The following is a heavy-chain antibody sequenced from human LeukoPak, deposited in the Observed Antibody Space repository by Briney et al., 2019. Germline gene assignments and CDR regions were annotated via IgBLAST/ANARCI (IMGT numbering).Heavy chain of an antibody. Sequence: PSETLSLTCTVSGGSISSSSYYWGWIRQPPGKGLEWIGSIYYSGSTYYNPSLKSRVTISVDTSKNQFSLKLSSVTAADTAVYYCARDLYSNLKITMVHYFDYWGQGTLVTVSS. CDR3: ARDLYSNLKITMVHYFDY. CDR1: GGSISSSSYY. J-gene: IGHJ4*02. D-gene: IGHD3-10*01. CDR2: IYYSGST. V-gene: IGHV4-39*07.